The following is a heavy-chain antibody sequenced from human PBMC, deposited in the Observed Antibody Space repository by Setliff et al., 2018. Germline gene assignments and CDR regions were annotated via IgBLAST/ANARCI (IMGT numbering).Heavy chain of an antibody. CDR1: GGSFSGYY. CDR3: SRFGLYYEAVYGGGDYYYYGMDV. V-gene: IGHV4-34*01. J-gene: IGHJ6*02. Sequence: SETLSLTCAVYGGSFSGYYWSWLRQPPGKGLEWIGEINHSGSTTCNPSLKSRVTISIDESKNQFSLKLDSVTAADTAVYYCSRFGLYYEAVYGGGDYYYYGMDVWGQGTTVTVSS. D-gene: IGHD3-16*01. CDR2: INHSGST.